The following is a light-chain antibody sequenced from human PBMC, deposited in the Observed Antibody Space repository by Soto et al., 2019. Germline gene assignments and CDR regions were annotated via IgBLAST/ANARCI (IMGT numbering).Light chain of an antibody. V-gene: IGKV3-20*01. CDR2: GAS. CDR3: QQYGISQNT. CDR1: QSVSSGY. J-gene: IGKJ2*01. Sequence: ETVMTQSPGTLSLSPGERATLSCRASQSVSSGYLAWYQQKPGQDPRLLIFGASTRATGIPDRFTGSGSGTDFTLTISRLEPEDFAVYYCQQYGISQNTFGQGTKLEIK.